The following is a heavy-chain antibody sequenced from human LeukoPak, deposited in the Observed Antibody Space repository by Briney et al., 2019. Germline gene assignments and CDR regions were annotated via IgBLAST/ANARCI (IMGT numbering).Heavy chain of an antibody. D-gene: IGHD3-22*01. CDR2: IYYSGST. J-gene: IGHJ6*02. V-gene: IGHV4-59*01. CDR1: GGSISSYY. Sequence: SETLSLTCTVSGGSISSYYWSWIRQPPGKGLEWIGYIYYSGSTNYNPSLKSRVTISVDTSKNQFSLKLSSVTAADTAVYYCATHYYDSSGPLGRYYGMDVWGQGTTVTVSS. CDR3: ATHYYDSSGPLGRYYGMDV.